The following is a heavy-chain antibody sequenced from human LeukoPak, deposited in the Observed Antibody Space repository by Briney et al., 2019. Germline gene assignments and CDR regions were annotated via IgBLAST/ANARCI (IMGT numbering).Heavy chain of an antibody. CDR2: IKNDGAVK. V-gene: IGHV3-7*01. CDR3: AKDSYSKGDF. J-gene: IGHJ4*02. Sequence: GSLRPSCAASGFTSSYHWMTWVRQAPGKGLEWVANIKNDGAVKNYVDSVKGRFTISRDNAKNSLYLQMNSLRAEDTAVYYCAKDSYSKGDFWGQGVLVTVSS. D-gene: IGHD6-13*01. CDR1: GFTSSYHW.